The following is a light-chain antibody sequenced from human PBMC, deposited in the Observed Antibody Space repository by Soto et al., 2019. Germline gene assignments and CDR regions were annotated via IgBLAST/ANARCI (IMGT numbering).Light chain of an antibody. Sequence: EIVLTQSPGTLSLSPGERATLSCRASQSISSNLAWYQQNPGQAPRLLIYRASTRATGIPARFSGSGSGTEFTLTISSLQSEDFAVYYCQQYNNWPLTFGGGTKVDIK. CDR2: RAS. J-gene: IGKJ4*01. V-gene: IGKV3D-15*01. CDR1: QSISSN. CDR3: QQYNNWPLT.